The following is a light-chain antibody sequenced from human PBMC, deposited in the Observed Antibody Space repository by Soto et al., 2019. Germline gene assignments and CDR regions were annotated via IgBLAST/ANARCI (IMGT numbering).Light chain of an antibody. CDR1: SSDVGGYNY. Sequence: QSALTQPASVSGSPGQSITISCTGTSSDVGGYNYVSWYQQQPGKAPKLMIYEVTSRPSGVSDRFSGSKSGNTASLTISGLQAGDEADYYCISSTSIIPYVFGTGTKLTVL. V-gene: IGLV2-14*01. J-gene: IGLJ1*01. CDR2: EVT. CDR3: ISSTSIIPYV.